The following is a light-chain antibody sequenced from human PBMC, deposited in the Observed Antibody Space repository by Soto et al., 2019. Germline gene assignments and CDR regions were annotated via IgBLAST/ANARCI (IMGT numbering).Light chain of an antibody. CDR2: DAS. CDR3: QQRSTWPST. Sequence: EVVLTQSAATLSLSPGHRATLSCRASQSVSGCLAWYRQKPGQAPRLLIYDASNRATGIPARFSRSGSGTDLTPTNTRLEAGDFAVYYCQQRSTWPSTFGGGTKVEI. V-gene: IGKV3-11*01. CDR1: QSVSGC. J-gene: IGKJ4*01.